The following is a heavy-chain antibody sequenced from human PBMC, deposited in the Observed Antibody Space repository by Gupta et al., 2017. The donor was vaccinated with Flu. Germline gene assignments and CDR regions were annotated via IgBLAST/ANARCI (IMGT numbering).Heavy chain of an antibody. D-gene: IGHD3-22*01. CDR1: GYTFTSYG. Sequence: QVQLVQSGAEVKKPGASVKVSCKASGYTFTSYGISWVRQAPGQGLEWMGWISAYNGNTNYAQKLQGRVTMTTDTSTSTAYMELRSLRSDDTAVYYCAAEYYYDSSGSAPNAFDIWGQGTMVTVSS. V-gene: IGHV1-18*01. CDR2: ISAYNGNT. CDR3: AAEYYYDSSGSAPNAFDI. J-gene: IGHJ3*02.